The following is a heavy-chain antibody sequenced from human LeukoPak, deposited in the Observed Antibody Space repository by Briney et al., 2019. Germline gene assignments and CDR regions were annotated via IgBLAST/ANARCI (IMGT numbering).Heavy chain of an antibody. CDR2: IYPGDSDT. V-gene: IGHV5-51*01. CDR3: ARHANYYDSSGYYTTPFDY. CDR1: GYSFISYW. Sequence: GESLKISCKGSGYSFISYWIGWVRQMPGKGLEWTGIIYPGDSDTRYSPSFQGQVTISADKSISTAYLQWSSLKASDTAMYYCARHANYYDSSGYYTTPFDYWGQGTLVTVSS. D-gene: IGHD3-22*01. J-gene: IGHJ4*02.